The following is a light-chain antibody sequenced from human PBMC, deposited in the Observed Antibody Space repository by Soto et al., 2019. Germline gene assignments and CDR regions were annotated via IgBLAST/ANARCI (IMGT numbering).Light chain of an antibody. CDR2: DAS. CDR1: QSVSSY. J-gene: IGKJ2*01. V-gene: IGKV3-11*01. Sequence: EIVLTQSPATLSLSPGERATLSCRASQSVSSYLAWYPQKPGQAPRLLIYDASNRATGIPARFSGSGSGTDFTLTISSLEPEDFAVYYCQQRSNWPPLYTFGQGTKVDIK. CDR3: QQRSNWPPLYT.